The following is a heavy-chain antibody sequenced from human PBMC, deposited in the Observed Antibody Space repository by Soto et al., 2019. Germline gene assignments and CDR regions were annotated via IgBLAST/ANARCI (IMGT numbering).Heavy chain of an antibody. CDR1: GYTFTSYG. J-gene: IGHJ5*02. CDR3: ARVSEYQLLYRRRYNWFDP. D-gene: IGHD2-2*02. Sequence: GASVKVSCKASGYTFTSYGISWVRQAPGQGLEWMGWISAYNGNTNYAQKLQGRVTMTTDTSTSTAYMELRSLRSDDTAVYYCARVSEYQLLYRRRYNWFDPWGQGTLVTVSS. CDR2: ISAYNGNT. V-gene: IGHV1-18*04.